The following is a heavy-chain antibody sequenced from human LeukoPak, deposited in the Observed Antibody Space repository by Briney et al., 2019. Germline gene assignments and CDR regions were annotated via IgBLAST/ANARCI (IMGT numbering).Heavy chain of an antibody. CDR2: ISSSSSYI. CDR1: GLTFSSYS. J-gene: IGHJ4*02. Sequence: GALRLSCAASGLTFSSYSMNWVRQAPGKGLEWVSSISSSSSYIYYADSVKGRFTISRDNAKNSLYLQMNSLRAEDTAVYYCARSSTSCYDYWGQGTLVTVSS. D-gene: IGHD2-2*01. V-gene: IGHV3-21*01. CDR3: ARSSTSCYDY.